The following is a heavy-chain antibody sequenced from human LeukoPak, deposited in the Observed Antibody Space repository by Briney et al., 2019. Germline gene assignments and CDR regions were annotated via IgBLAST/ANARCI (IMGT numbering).Heavy chain of an antibody. D-gene: IGHD6-19*01. CDR1: GGSISSYY. Sequence: SETLSLTCTVSGGSISSYYWSWIRQPPGKGLEWIGYIYYSGNTNYNPSLKSRVTISIDTSKNQFSLKLSSVTAADTAIYYCARPFLRFSSGWHFDYWGQGILVTVSS. V-gene: IGHV4-59*12. CDR3: ARPFLRFSSGWHFDY. CDR2: IYYSGNT. J-gene: IGHJ4*02.